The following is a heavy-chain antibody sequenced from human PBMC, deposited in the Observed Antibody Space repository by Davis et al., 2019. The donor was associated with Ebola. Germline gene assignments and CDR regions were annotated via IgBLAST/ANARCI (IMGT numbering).Heavy chain of an antibody. V-gene: IGHV4-59*01. CDR1: GGSFSGYY. Sequence: SQTLSLTCAVYGGSFSGYYWSWIRQPPGKGLEWIGYIYYSGSTNYNPSLKSRVTISVDTSKNQFSLKLSSVTAADTAVYYCARKSNRFYYYGMDVWGKGTTVTVSS. CDR3: ARKSNRFYYYGMDV. CDR2: IYYSGST. J-gene: IGHJ6*04. D-gene: IGHD1-14*01.